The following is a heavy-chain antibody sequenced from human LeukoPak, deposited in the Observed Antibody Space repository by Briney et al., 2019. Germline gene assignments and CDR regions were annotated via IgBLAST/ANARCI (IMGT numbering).Heavy chain of an antibody. Sequence: ASVKVSCKASGYTFTSYGIGWVRQAPGQGLEWMGWIHTYNGNTNYAQKFQGRVSMTTDTSTSTAYMNLRSLRFDDTAVYYCARVHNSGWFGYFEYWGQGTLVTVSS. V-gene: IGHV1-18*01. CDR3: ARVHNSGWFGYFEY. J-gene: IGHJ4*02. CDR1: GYTFTSYG. D-gene: IGHD6-19*01. CDR2: IHTYNGNT.